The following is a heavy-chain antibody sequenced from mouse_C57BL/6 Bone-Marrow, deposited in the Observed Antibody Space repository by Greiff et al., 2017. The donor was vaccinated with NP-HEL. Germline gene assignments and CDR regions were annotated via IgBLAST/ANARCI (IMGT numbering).Heavy chain of an antibody. J-gene: IGHJ1*03. Sequence: EVKVEESGGGLVQPGGSMKLSCVASGFTFSNYWMNWVRQSPEKGLEWVAQIRLKSDNYATPYAESVRGRFTIYRDDYNSRFQLQINNLTDEDTGIYYCTDYYCGSSYEYFDVWGTGTTVTVAS. CDR1: GFTFSNYW. CDR3: TDYYCGSSYEYFDV. D-gene: IGHD1-1*01. CDR2: IRLKSDNYAT. V-gene: IGHV6-3*01.